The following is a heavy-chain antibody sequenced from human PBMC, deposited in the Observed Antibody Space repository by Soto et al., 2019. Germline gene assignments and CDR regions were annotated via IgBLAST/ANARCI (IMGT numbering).Heavy chain of an antibody. J-gene: IGHJ4*02. V-gene: IGHV4-61*01. CDR3: ARLKHSRDGVGY. CDR2: IYYSGST. D-gene: IGHD3-22*01. Sequence: SETLSLTCTVSGGSISSGCYYWSRFRQPPGKGLEWIGYIYYSGSTNYNPSLKSRVTISVDTSKNQFSLKLSSVTAADTAGEYCARLKHSRDGVGYWGQGTLVTVS. CDR1: GGSISSGCYY.